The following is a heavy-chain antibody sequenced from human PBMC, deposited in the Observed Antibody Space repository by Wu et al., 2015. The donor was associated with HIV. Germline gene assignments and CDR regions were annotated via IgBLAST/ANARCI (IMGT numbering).Heavy chain of an antibody. CDR2: IIPIFGTA. CDR1: GGTFSSYA. CDR3: ARGTYYYDSSGYAYFDY. V-gene: IGHV1-69*12. D-gene: IGHD3-22*01. Sequence: QVQLVQSGAEVKKPGSSVKVSCKASGGTFSSYAISWVRQAPGQGLEWMGGIIPIFGTANYAQKFQGRVTITADESTSTAYMELSSLRSEDTAVYYCARGTYYYDSSGYAYFDYWGHGNPGHRLL. J-gene: IGHJ4*02.